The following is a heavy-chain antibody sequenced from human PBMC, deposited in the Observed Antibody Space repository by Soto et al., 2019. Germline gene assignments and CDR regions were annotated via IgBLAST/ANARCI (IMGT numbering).Heavy chain of an antibody. CDR1: GFTFSDYY. Sequence: KTGGSLRLSCAASGFTFSDYYMSWIRQAPGKGLEWVSYISSSGSTIYYADSVKGRFTISRDNAKNSLYLQMNSLRAEDTAVYYCARGGSYYDSSGYYDSIGWYFDLWGRGTLVTVSS. J-gene: IGHJ2*01. V-gene: IGHV3-11*01. D-gene: IGHD3-22*01. CDR2: ISSSGSTI. CDR3: ARGGSYYDSSGYYDSIGWYFDL.